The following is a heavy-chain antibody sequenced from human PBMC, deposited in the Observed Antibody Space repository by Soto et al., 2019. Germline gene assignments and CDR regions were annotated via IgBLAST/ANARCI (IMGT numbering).Heavy chain of an antibody. V-gene: IGHV1-69*13. J-gene: IGHJ4*02. Sequence: SVKVSCKASGGTFSSYAISWVRQAPGQGLEWMGGIIPIFGTANYAQKFQGRVTVTADESTSTAYMELSSLRSEDMAVYYCAREDSSSWNMFDYWGQGTLVTVSS. CDR3: AREDSSSWNMFDY. CDR2: IIPIFGTA. D-gene: IGHD6-13*01. CDR1: GGTFSSYA.